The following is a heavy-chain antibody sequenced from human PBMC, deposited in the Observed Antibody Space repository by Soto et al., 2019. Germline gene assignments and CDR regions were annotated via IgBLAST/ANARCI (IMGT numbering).Heavy chain of an antibody. Sequence: TLSLTCAVYGGSFSGYYWSWIRQPPGKGLEWIGEINHSGSTNYNPSLKSRVTISVDTSKNQFSLKLSSVTAADTAVYYCARGRGGIFGVVTTPHYFDYWGQGTLVTVSS. V-gene: IGHV4-34*01. CDR2: INHSGST. CDR1: GGSFSGYY. D-gene: IGHD3-3*01. J-gene: IGHJ4*02. CDR3: ARGRGGIFGVVTTPHYFDY.